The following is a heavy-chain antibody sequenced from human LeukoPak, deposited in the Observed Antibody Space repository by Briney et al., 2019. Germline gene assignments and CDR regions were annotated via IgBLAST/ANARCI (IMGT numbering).Heavy chain of an antibody. CDR2: INPNSGGT. V-gene: IGHV1-2*06. CDR1: GYTFTGYY. D-gene: IGHD3-22*01. CDR3: ARIGEVGYYDSSGRGDAFDI. Sequence: GASVKVSCKASGYTFTGYYMHWVRQAPGQGLEWMGRINPNSGGTNYAQKFQGRVTMTRDTSISTAYMELSRLRSDDTAVYYCARIGEVGYYDSSGRGDAFDIWGQGTMVTVPS. J-gene: IGHJ3*02.